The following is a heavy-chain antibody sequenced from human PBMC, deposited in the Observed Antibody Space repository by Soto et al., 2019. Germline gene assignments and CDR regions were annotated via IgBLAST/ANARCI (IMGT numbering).Heavy chain of an antibody. CDR1: GFTVSGNY. V-gene: IGHV3-53*01. CDR3: ARGGSGWTIDI. Sequence: EVQLVESGGGLTQPGGSLRLSCAASGFTVSGNYMTWVRQAPGKGLEWVSLIYSGDTTFYADSVKGRFTISRDNSKNPLYLQMNSLRVEDTAIYYCARGGSGWTIDIWGQGTMVTVSS. J-gene: IGHJ3*02. D-gene: IGHD6-19*01. CDR2: IYSGDTT.